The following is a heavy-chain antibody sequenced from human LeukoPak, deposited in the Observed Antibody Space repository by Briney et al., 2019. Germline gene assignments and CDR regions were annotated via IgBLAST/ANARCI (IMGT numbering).Heavy chain of an antibody. J-gene: IGHJ4*02. CDR1: GGSISSSSYY. Sequence: SETLSLTCTVSGGSISSSSYYWGWLRQPPGTGLEWIGRIYYSGSTYYNPSLKSRVTISGDTSKNQFSLKLSSVTAEDTAVYYCARSLVVGATYPYHGGQGTLVTVSS. D-gene: IGHD1-26*01. CDR2: IYYSGST. V-gene: IGHV4-39*07. CDR3: ARSLVVGATYPYH.